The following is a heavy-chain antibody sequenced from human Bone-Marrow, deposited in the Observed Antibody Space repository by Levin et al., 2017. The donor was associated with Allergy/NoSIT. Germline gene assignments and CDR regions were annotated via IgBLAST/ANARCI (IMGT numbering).Heavy chain of an antibody. J-gene: IGHJ4*02. Sequence: GGSLRLSCAASGFTFSSYAMSWVRQAPGKGLEWVSAISGSGGSTYYADSVKGRFTISRDNSKNTLYLQMNSLRAEDTAVYYCAKGGYCSGGSCMEPAADFDYWGQGTLVTVSS. CDR3: AKGGYCSGGSCMEPAADFDY. CDR1: GFTFSSYA. CDR2: ISGSGGST. V-gene: IGHV3-23*01. D-gene: IGHD2-15*01.